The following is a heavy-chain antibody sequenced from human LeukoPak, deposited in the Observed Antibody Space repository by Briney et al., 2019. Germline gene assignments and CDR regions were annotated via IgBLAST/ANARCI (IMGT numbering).Heavy chain of an antibody. CDR1: GYSISSGYY. Sequence: PSETLSLTCTVSGYSISSGYYWGWIRQPPGKGLEWTGSIDHSGSTYYSPSLKSRITISVDTSKNQFSLKLSSVTAADTAVYYCARDSAGSSTDNGYFDFWGRGTLVTVSS. J-gene: IGHJ2*01. CDR3: ARDSAGSSTDNGYFDF. CDR2: IDHSGST. D-gene: IGHD6-6*01. V-gene: IGHV4-38-2*02.